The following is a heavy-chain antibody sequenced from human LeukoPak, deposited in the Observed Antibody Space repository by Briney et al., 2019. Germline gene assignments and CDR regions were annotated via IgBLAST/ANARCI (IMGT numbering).Heavy chain of an antibody. J-gene: IGHJ4*02. Sequence: SETLSLTCAVYGGSFSGYYWSWIRQPPGKGLEWIGEINHSGSTNDNPSLKSRVTISVDTSKNQFSLKLSSVTAADTAVYYCARPASRNYDSSYWGQGTLVTVSS. CDR1: GGSFSGYY. D-gene: IGHD3-22*01. CDR3: ARPASRNYDSSY. V-gene: IGHV4-34*01. CDR2: INHSGST.